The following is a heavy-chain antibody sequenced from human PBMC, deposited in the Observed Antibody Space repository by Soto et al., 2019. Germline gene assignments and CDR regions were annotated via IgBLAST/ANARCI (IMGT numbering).Heavy chain of an antibody. Sequence: SVKVSCKASGGTFSSYAISWVRQAPGQGLEWMGGIIPIFGTANYAQKFQGRVTITADESTSTAYMELSSLRSEDTAVYYCAGPKIAVAGTGGFDYWGQGTLVTVSS. J-gene: IGHJ4*02. D-gene: IGHD6-19*01. CDR1: GGTFSSYA. CDR2: IIPIFGTA. CDR3: AGPKIAVAGTGGFDY. V-gene: IGHV1-69*13.